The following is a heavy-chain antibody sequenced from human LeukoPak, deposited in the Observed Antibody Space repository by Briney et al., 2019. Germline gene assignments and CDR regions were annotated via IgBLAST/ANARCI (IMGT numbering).Heavy chain of an antibody. V-gene: IGHV3-30*02. CDR2: IRYDGSNK. J-gene: IGHJ4*02. Sequence: GGSLRLSCAASGFTFSSYGMHWVRQAPGKGLEWVAFIRYDGSNKYYADSVKGRFTISRDNSKNTLYLQMNSLRAEDTAVYYCAKPKGLGYQLLYRRFDYWGQGTLVTVSS. D-gene: IGHD2-2*02. CDR1: GFTFSSYG. CDR3: AKPKGLGYQLLYRRFDY.